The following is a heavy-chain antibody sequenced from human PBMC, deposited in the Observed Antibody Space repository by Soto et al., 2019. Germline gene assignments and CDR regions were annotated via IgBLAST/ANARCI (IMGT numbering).Heavy chain of an antibody. D-gene: IGHD1-26*01. V-gene: IGHV4-39*01. Sequence: QLQLQESGPGLVKPSETLSLTCTVSGGSISSSSYYWGWIRQPPGKGLEWIGSIYYSGSTYYNPSLKSRVTISVDTSKNQFSLKLSSVTAADTAVYYCARAAVGAKGWFDPWGQGTLVTVSS. CDR3: ARAAVGAKGWFDP. CDR2: IYYSGST. J-gene: IGHJ5*02. CDR1: GGSISSSSYY.